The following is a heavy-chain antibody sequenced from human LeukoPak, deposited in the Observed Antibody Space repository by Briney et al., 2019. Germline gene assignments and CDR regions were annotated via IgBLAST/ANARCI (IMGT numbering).Heavy chain of an antibody. D-gene: IGHD2-2*01. CDR2: IIPILGIA. J-gene: IGHJ6*02. CDR3: ATESGEYCSSTSCYGYYYYGMDV. CDR1: GGTFSSYA. V-gene: IGHV1-69*04. Sequence: SVKVSCKASGGTFSSYAISWVRQAPGQGLEWMGRIIPILGIANYAQKFQGRVTITADKSTGTAYMELSSLRSEDTAVSYCATESGEYCSSTSCYGYYYYGMDVWGQGTTVTVSS.